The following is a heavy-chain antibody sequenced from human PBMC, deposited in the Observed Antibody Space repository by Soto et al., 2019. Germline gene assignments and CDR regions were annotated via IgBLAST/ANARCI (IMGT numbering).Heavy chain of an antibody. V-gene: IGHV4-34*01. CDR1: GGSFSGYQ. CDR3: ARGLILSFGELSRRGGYYYYMDV. D-gene: IGHD3-10*01. J-gene: IGHJ6*03. Sequence: QVQLQQWGAGLLKPSETLSLTCAVYGGSFSGYQWSWIRQTPGKGLEWIGEINDSGNINYNPSLKSRVTIFLDTPKNQISLKLSSVTAADTAVYYCARGLILSFGELSRRGGYYYYMDVWGKGTTVIVSS. CDR2: INDSGNI.